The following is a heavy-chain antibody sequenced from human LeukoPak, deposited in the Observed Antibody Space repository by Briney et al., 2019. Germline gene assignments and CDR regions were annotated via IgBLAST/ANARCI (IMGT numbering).Heavy chain of an antibody. V-gene: IGHV4-4*07. D-gene: IGHD3-9*01. Sequence: SETLSLTCTVSGGSISSYYWSWIRQPAGKGLEWIGRIYTSGSTNYNPSLKSRVTMSVDTSKNQFPLKLSSVTAADTAVYYCARDSNSYYDILTGYHYFDYWGQGTLVTVSS. J-gene: IGHJ4*02. CDR1: GGSISSYY. CDR2: IYTSGST. CDR3: ARDSNSYYDILTGYHYFDY.